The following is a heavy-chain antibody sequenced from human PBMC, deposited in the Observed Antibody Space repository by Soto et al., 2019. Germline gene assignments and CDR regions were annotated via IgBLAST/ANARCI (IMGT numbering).Heavy chain of an antibody. CDR3: ARGGHVVVVTAALDY. CDR2: VNPSGGHT. J-gene: IGHJ4*02. D-gene: IGHD2-21*02. V-gene: IGHV1-46*01. Sequence: QVQLMQSGAEVKKPGASVKVSCKASGDTFTDYYIHWVRQAPGQGLEWMGTVNPSGGHTTYAQHFLGRVTMTRDTSTSTLCMELTSLTSEDTAVYYCARGGHVVVVTAALDYWGQGTLVTVSS. CDR1: GDTFTDYY.